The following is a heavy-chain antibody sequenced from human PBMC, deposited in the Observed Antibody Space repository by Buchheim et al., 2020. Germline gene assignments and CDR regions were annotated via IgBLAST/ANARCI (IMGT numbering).Heavy chain of an antibody. CDR1: GFTFSSYA. Sequence: EVQLLESGGDLVQPGGSLRLSCAASGFTFSSYAMGWVRQAPGKGLEWVSSISGGVGSAYYADSVKGRFTFSRDNSKNTLYLQMSSLRAEDTAVYYCAKSQYYYYGMDVWGQGTT. CDR3: AKSQYYYYGMDV. J-gene: IGHJ6*02. V-gene: IGHV3-23*01. CDR2: ISGGVGSA.